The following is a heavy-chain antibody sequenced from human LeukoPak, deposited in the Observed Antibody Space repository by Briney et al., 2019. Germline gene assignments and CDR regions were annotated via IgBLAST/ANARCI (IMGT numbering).Heavy chain of an antibody. Sequence: GGSLTLSCAPSGFTFSSYWVSWVRQAPGKGLEWVANIKQGGSEKYYVDSVKGRFTISRDNAKNSLYLQMNSLRAEDTAVYYCARDRTERPFDYWGQGTLVTVFS. CDR1: GFTFSSYW. D-gene: IGHD1-14*01. V-gene: IGHV3-7*01. J-gene: IGHJ4*02. CDR2: IKQGGSEK. CDR3: ARDRTERPFDY.